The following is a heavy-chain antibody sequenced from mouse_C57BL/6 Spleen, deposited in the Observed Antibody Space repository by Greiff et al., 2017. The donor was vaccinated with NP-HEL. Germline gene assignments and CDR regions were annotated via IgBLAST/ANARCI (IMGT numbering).Heavy chain of an antibody. V-gene: IGHV5-4*01. D-gene: IGHD1-1*01. CDR1: GFTFSSYA. J-gene: IGHJ4*01. Sequence: EVKVVESGGGLVKPGGSLKLSCAASGFTFSSYAMSWVRQTPEKRLEWVATISDGGSYTYYPDNVKGRFTISRDNAKNNLYLQMSHLKSEDTAMYYCARDGSSLLYAMDYWGQGTSVTVSS. CDR3: ARDGSSLLYAMDY. CDR2: ISDGGSYT.